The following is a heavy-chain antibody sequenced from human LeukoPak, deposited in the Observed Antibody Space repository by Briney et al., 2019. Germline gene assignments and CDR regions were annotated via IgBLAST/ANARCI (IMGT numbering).Heavy chain of an antibody. CDR3: ARGLYYDSSGYPYY. CDR1: GGSFSGYY. D-gene: IGHD3-22*01. Sequence: SETLSLTCAVYGGSFSGYYWSWIRQPPGKGLGWIGEINHSGSTNYNPSLKSRVTISVDTSKNQFSLKLSSVTAADTAVYYCARGLYYDSSGYPYYWGQGTLVTVSS. CDR2: INHSGST. J-gene: IGHJ4*02. V-gene: IGHV4-34*01.